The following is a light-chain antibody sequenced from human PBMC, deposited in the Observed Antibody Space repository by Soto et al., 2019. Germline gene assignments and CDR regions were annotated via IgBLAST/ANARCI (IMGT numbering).Light chain of an antibody. J-gene: IGLJ3*02. CDR1: SSDVGGYNF. Sequence: QSALTQPASVSGSPGQSITISCTGTSSDVGGYNFVSWYQQHPGKAPKLMIYEVSNRPSGVSNRFSGSKSGNTASLTISGLQGEDEADDYCSSYTSSNRRVFGGGTKVTVL. CDR2: EVS. V-gene: IGLV2-14*01. CDR3: SSYTSSNRRV.